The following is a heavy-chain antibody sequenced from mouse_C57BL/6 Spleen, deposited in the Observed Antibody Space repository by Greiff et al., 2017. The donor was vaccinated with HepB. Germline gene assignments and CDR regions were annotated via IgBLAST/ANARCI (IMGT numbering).Heavy chain of an antibody. CDR3: ARDRDDGSLDY. CDR2: INYDGSST. D-gene: IGHD2-3*01. V-gene: IGHV5-16*01. J-gene: IGHJ2*01. Sequence: LVESEGGLVQPGSSMKLSCTASGFTFSDYYMAWVRQVPEKGLEWVANINYDGSSTYYLDSLKSRFIISRDNAKNILYLQMSSLKSEDTATYYCARDRDDGSLDYWGQGTTLTVSS. CDR1: GFTFSDYY.